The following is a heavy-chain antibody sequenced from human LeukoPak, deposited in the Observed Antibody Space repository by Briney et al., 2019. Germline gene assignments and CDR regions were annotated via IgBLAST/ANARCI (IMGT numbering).Heavy chain of an antibody. V-gene: IGHV3-53*01. CDR1: GFTVSRNY. Sequence: GGSLRLSCAVSGFTVSRNYMSWVRQAPGKGLEWVSVIYSGGSTYYADSVRGRFTISRDNSKNTLYLQMNSLRAEDTAVYYCARDSSSGWYHEYRGQGTLVTVSS. CDR3: ARDSSSGWYHEY. CDR2: IYSGGST. J-gene: IGHJ4*02. D-gene: IGHD6-19*01.